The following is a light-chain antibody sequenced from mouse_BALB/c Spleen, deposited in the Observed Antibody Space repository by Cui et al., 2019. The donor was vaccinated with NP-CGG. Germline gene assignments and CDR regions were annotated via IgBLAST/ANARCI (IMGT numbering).Light chain of an antibody. CDR2: GTN. CDR1: TGAVTTSNY. Sequence: QAVVTQESALTTSPGETVTLTCRSSTGAVTTSNYANGVQGKPDHLFTGLIGGTNNRVPGVPARFSGSLIGDKAALTITGAQTEDEAIYFCALWYSNHWVFGGGTKLTVL. V-gene: IGLV1*01. J-gene: IGLJ1*01. CDR3: ALWYSNHWV.